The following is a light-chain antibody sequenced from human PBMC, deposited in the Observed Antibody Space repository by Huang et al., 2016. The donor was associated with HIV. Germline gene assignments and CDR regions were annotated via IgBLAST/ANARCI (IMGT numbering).Light chain of an antibody. CDR2: DTS. Sequence: EIVLTQSPATLSLSPGERATPACSASQSVGGYLAWYQQKPGQAPRLLIYDTSTRATGIPARFSGSGSETDFTLTISSLEPEDFAVYYCQQPGSFGQGTKVDIK. CDR3: QQPGS. CDR1: QSVGGY. V-gene: IGKV3-11*01. J-gene: IGKJ2*01.